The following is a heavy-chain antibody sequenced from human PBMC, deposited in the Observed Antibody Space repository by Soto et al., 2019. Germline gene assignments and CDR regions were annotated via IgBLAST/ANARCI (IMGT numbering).Heavy chain of an antibody. CDR3: ARGGFDSTYYYGMDV. V-gene: IGHV1-69*13. J-gene: IGHJ6*02. CDR1: GGTFSSYA. CDR2: IIPIFGTA. Sequence: ASVKVSCKASGGTFSSYAISWVRQAPGQGLEWMGGIIPIFGTANYAQKFQGRVTITADESTSTAYMELSSLRSEDTAVYYCARGGFDSTYYYGMDVWGQGTTVTVSS.